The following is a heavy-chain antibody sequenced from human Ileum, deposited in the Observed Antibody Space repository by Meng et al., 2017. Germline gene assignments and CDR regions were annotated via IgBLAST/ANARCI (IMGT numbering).Heavy chain of an antibody. Sequence: RVGAGGGLVKPGGSLRLSCAASGFTFSDYYMSWIRQAPGKGLEWLSYISSSGSTIYYADSVKGRFTISRDNAKNSLYLQMNSLRAEDTAMYYCARGSGSYHHPIGYWGQGTLVTVSS. V-gene: IGHV3-11*01. D-gene: IGHD1-26*01. CDR2: ISSSGSTI. CDR1: GFTFSDYY. J-gene: IGHJ4*02. CDR3: ARGSGSYHHPIGY.